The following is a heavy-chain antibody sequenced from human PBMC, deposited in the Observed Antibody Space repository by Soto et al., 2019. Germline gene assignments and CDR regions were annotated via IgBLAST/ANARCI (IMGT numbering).Heavy chain of an antibody. CDR3: AKDRPITMIEGAFDI. D-gene: IGHD3-22*01. CDR1: GFTFNTSA. Sequence: GGSLRLSCAASGFTFNTSAMTWVRQAPGKGLEWVSIISSSGDGTYYVDSVKGRFTISRDNSKNTLYLQMNSLRAEDTAVYYCAKDRPITMIEGAFDIWGQGTMVTVSS. J-gene: IGHJ3*02. V-gene: IGHV3-23*01. CDR2: ISSSGDGT.